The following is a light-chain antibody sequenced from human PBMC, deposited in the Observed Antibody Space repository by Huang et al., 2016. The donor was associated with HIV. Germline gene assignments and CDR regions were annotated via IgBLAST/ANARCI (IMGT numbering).Light chain of an antibody. J-gene: IGKJ5*01. CDR2: LSS. Sequence: IVITQSPLSLPVTPGEPASISCRSSQSLLHSHGYHYLDWYRQKPGQAPPLLISLSSIRASGVPDRFSGSGSVTDFTLKISRVEAEDVGIYFCMQALQTPRTFGQGTRLEIK. CDR1: QSLLHSHGYHY. V-gene: IGKV2-28*01. CDR3: MQALQTPRT.